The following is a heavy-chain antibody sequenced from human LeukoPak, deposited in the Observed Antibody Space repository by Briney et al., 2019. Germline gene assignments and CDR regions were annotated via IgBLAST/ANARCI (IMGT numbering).Heavy chain of an antibody. J-gene: IGHJ4*02. D-gene: IGHD6-13*01. Sequence: ASVKVSCKASGYSLTTYALHWARQAPGQRPEWMGWITPGNGNTKYSQKFQGRVAITRDTTASTASLDLSSLRSEDTAVYYCAREAPSSTWSFDNWGQGTLVTVSS. CDR3: AREAPSSTWSFDN. V-gene: IGHV1-3*01. CDR2: ITPGNGNT. CDR1: GYSLTTYA.